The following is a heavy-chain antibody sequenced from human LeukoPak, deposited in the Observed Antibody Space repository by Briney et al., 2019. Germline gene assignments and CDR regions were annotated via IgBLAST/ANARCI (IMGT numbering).Heavy chain of an antibody. Sequence: SETLSLTCTVSGGSISSSGNFWGWVRQPPGRGLEWIASTYYSRNTYYNPSLKSRVTISVDTSKNQFSLKLSSVTAADTAVYYCARHEEEDGYNAKTFDYWGEGTLVTVSS. V-gene: IGHV4-39*01. CDR2: TYYSRNT. J-gene: IGHJ4*02. CDR3: ARHEEEDGYNAKTFDY. D-gene: IGHD5-24*01. CDR1: GGSISSSGNF.